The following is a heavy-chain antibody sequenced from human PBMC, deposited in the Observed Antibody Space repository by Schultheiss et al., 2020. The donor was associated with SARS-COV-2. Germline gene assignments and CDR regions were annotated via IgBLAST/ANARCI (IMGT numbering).Heavy chain of an antibody. J-gene: IGHJ6*02. Sequence: SETLSLTCAVYGGSFSGYYWSWIRQPPGKGLEWIGYIYYSGSTYYNPSLKSRVTISVDTSKNQFSLKLSSVTAADTAVYYCARETGVSGYYYYGMDVWGQGTTVTVSS. V-gene: IGHV4-34*01. CDR1: GGSFSGYY. D-gene: IGHD1-26*01. CDR2: IYYSGST. CDR3: ARETGVSGYYYYGMDV.